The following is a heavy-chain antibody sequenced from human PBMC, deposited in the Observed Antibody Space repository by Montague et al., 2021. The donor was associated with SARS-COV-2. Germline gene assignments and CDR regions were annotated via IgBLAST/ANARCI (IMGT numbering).Heavy chain of an antibody. V-gene: IGHV4-59*03. CDR2: LHHSGAT. D-gene: IGHD3-10*01. Sequence: SETLSLTCAVTGASMSPYHWSWTRQPPGKGLEWIGNLHHSGATNYNPSLESRVTMSVDTSKNQFSLNLISVTAADTAVYFCATSLGGRYYWADYYFDYWGQGILVTVSA. CDR3: ATSLGGRYYWADYYFDY. J-gene: IGHJ4*02. CDR1: GASMSPYH.